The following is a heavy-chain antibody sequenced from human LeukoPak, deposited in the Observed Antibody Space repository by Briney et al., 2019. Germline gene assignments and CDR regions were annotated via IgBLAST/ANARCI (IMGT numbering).Heavy chain of an antibody. CDR3: AGVRDRSSYFYDLDY. CDR1: GGSISSYY. Sequence: SETLSLTCTVSGGSISSYYWSWIRQPPGKGLEWIGCIHYSGSTNYNPSLKSRVTISVDTSKNQFSLKLSSVTAADTAVYYCAGVRDRSSYFYDLDYWGQGTLVTVSS. J-gene: IGHJ4*02. CDR2: IHYSGST. D-gene: IGHD3-22*01. V-gene: IGHV4-59*01.